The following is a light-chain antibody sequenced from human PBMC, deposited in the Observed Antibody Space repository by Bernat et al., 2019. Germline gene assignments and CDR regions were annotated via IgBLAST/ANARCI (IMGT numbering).Light chain of an antibody. CDR2: LNSDGSH. CDR1: SGHSRYA. J-gene: IGLJ3*02. CDR3: QTWGTGIHV. Sequence: QLVLTQSPSASAFLGASVKLTCTLSSGHSRYAIAWHQQQPEKGPRYLMKLNSDGSHSKGDGIPDRFSGSSSGAERYLTISSLQSEDEADYYCQTWGTGIHVFGGGTKLTVL. V-gene: IGLV4-69*01.